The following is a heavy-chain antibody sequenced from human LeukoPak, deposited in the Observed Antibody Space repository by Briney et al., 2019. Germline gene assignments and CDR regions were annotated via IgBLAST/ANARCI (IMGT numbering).Heavy chain of an antibody. CDR1: GGSISSYY. D-gene: IGHD1-26*01. V-gene: IGHV4-4*09. CDR2: IYTSGST. J-gene: IGHJ4*02. CDR3: AREDGSSSRYFDY. Sequence: SETLSLTCTVSGGSISSYYWSWIRQPPGKGLEWIGYIYTSGSTNYNPSLKSRVTISVDTSKNQFSLKLSSVTAADTAVYYCAREDGSSSRYFDYWAREPWSPSPQ.